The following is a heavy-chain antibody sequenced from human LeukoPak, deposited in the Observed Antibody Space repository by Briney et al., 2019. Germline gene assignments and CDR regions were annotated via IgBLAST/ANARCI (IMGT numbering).Heavy chain of an antibody. CDR2: MYSGGSA. CDR3: ARGTGRVPYYSRMDV. CDR1: EFTVSNHY. Sequence: GGSLRLSCAASEFTVSNHYMSWIRQAPGKGLEWVSAMYSGGSAFHAASVKGRFGISRDTSKNSVHLLMNSLRPEDTATYYCARGTGRVPYYSRMDVWGQGTTVTVSS. D-gene: IGHD3-10*01. V-gene: IGHV3-66*01. J-gene: IGHJ6*02.